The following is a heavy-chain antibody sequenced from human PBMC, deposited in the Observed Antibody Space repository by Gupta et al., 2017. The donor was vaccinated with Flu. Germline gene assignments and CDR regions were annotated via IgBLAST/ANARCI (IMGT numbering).Heavy chain of an antibody. V-gene: IGHV3-33*01. CDR2: IWYDGSNK. D-gene: IGHD3-10*01. CDR3: ARDPTLLWFGESSRFDY. J-gene: IGHJ4*02. Sequence: QVQLVESGGGVVQPGRSLRLSCAASGFTFSSYGMHWVRQAPGKGLEWVAVIWYDGSNKYYADSVKGRFTISRDNSKNTLYLQMNSLRAEDTAVYYCARDPTLLWFGESSRFDYWGQGTLVTVSS. CDR1: GFTFSSYG.